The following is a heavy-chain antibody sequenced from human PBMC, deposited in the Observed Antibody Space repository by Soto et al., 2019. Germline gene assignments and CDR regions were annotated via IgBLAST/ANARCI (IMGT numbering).Heavy chain of an antibody. Sequence: ASVKVSCKASGYTFTSYAMHWVRQAPGQGLEWMGWISAYNGNTNYAQKLQGRVTMTTDTSTSTAYMELRSLRSDDTAVYYCARDSIAAAGILFDYWGQGTLVTVSS. J-gene: IGHJ4*02. D-gene: IGHD6-13*01. CDR3: ARDSIAAAGILFDY. CDR1: GYTFTSYA. CDR2: ISAYNGNT. V-gene: IGHV1-18*01.